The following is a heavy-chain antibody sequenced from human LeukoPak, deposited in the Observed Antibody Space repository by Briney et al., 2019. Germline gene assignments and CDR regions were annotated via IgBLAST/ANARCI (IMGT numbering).Heavy chain of an antibody. D-gene: IGHD3-10*01. CDR3: ARDRVLGRITGWFDP. CDR2: ISSSGSTI. J-gene: IGHJ5*02. CDR1: GFTFSDYY. V-gene: IGHV3-11*01. Sequence: GGSLRLSCAASGFTFSDYYMSWIRQAPGKGLEWVSYISSSGSTIYYADSVKGRFTISRDNAKNSLYLQMNSLRAEDTAVYYCARDRVLGRITGWFDPWGQGTLVTVSS.